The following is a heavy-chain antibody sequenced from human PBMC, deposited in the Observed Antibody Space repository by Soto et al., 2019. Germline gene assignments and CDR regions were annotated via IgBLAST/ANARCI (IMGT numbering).Heavy chain of an antibody. V-gene: IGHV3-66*04. CDR3: ARHGYNYGGGYFDY. J-gene: IGHJ4*02. D-gene: IGHD5-18*01. CDR1: GSTVSSNY. CDR2: IYSGGST. Sequence: EVQLVESGGGLVQPGGSRRLSCAASGSTVSSNYMSWVRQAPGKGLEWVSVIYSGGSTYYADSVKGRFTISRDNSKNTLYLQMNSLRAEDTAVYYCARHGYNYGGGYFDYWGQGTLVTVSS.